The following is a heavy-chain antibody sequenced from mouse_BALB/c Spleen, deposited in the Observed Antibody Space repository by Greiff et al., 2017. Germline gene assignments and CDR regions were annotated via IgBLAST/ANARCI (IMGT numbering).Heavy chain of an antibody. J-gene: IGHJ1*01. Sequence: QVQLKESGPGLVAPSQCLSITCTVSGFSLTSYGVSWVRQPPGKGLEWMGEIWGDGGTTYHSALITRLSTSKDNTKSKVFLKQNRLLTDDTATYYCAKWSYYYGSSNGFDVWGAGTTVTVSS. CDR1: GFSLTSYG. CDR3: AKWSYYYGSSNGFDV. D-gene: IGHD1-1*01. CDR2: IWGDGGT. V-gene: IGHV2-3*01.